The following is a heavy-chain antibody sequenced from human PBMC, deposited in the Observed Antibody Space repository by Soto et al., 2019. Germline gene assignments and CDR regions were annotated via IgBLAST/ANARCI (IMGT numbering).Heavy chain of an antibody. Sequence: GGSLRLSCAASGFTFSSYSMNWVHQAPGKGLEWVSSISSSSSYIYYADSVKGRFTISRDNAKNSLYLQMNSLRAEDTAVYYCAREGVQHGSGPYYYYGMDVWGQGTTVTVSS. CDR1: GFTFSSYS. J-gene: IGHJ6*02. CDR2: ISSSSSYI. CDR3: AREGVQHGSGPYYYYGMDV. D-gene: IGHD3-10*01. V-gene: IGHV3-21*01.